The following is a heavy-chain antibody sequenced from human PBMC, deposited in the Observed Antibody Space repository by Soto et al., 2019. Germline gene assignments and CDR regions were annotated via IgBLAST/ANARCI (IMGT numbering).Heavy chain of an antibody. V-gene: IGHV4-30-4*08. CDR1: GGSISSDNYY. J-gene: IGHJ4*02. D-gene: IGHD3-22*01. CDR2: IYYSGST. CDR3: ASTSYFDNSRSAD. Sequence: PSETLSLISTVSGGSISSDNYYWSWIRQPPGKGLEWIGYIYYSGSTYYNPSLKSLLIISLDTSKNQFSLKLSSVTAADTAVYYCASTSYFDNSRSADRGQGTLVTV.